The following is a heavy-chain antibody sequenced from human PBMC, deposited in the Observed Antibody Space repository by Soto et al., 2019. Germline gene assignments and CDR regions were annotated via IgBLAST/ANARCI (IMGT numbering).Heavy chain of an antibody. Sequence: SETLSLTCAVYGGSFSGYYLSWIRQPPGKGLEWIGEINHSGSTNYNPSLKSRVTISVDTSKNQFSLKLSSVTAADTAVYYCARAPYYDFWSGELMDVWGQGTTVTVSS. V-gene: IGHV4-34*01. CDR2: INHSGST. CDR1: GGSFSGYY. D-gene: IGHD3-3*01. J-gene: IGHJ6*02. CDR3: ARAPYYDFWSGELMDV.